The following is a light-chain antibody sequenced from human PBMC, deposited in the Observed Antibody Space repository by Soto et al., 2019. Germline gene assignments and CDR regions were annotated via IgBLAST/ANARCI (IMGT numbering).Light chain of an antibody. V-gene: IGKV1-39*01. J-gene: IGKJ1*01. Sequence: DIQMTQSPSSLSASVGDRVTITCRASQSISSYLNWYQQKPGTAPKLLIYAASSLQSGVPSRFSGSGSGTDFTITISSLQPEDFATYYCQQSYSTLWTFGQGTKVDIK. CDR2: AAS. CDR1: QSISSY. CDR3: QQSYSTLWT.